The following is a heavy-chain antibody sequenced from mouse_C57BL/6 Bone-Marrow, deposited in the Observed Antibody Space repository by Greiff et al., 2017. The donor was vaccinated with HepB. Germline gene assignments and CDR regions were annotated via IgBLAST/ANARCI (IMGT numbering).Heavy chain of an antibody. CDR1: GYAFSSSW. Sequence: VQLQQSGPELVKPGASVKISCKASGYAFSSSWMNWVKQRPGKGLEWIGRIYPGDGDTNYNGKFKGKATLTADKSSSTAYMQLSSLTSEDSAVYFCAREGETAQADWGQVTTLTVSS. CDR2: IYPGDGDT. J-gene: IGHJ2*01. CDR3: AREGETAQAD. V-gene: IGHV1-82*01. D-gene: IGHD3-2*02.